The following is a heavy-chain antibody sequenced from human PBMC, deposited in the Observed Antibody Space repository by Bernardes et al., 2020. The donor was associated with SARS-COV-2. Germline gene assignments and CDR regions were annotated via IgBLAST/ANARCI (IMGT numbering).Heavy chain of an antibody. CDR1: GYSISSGYY. V-gene: IGHV4-38-2*01. CDR3: ATSQYYDFWSGYLTGRFDY. Sequence: SETLSLTCAVSGYSISSGYYWGWIRQPPGKGLEWIGSIYHSGSTYYNPSLKSRVTISVDTSKNQFSLKLSSVTAADTAVYYWATSQYYDFWSGYLTGRFDYWGQGTLVTVSS. D-gene: IGHD3-3*01. CDR2: IYHSGST. J-gene: IGHJ4*02.